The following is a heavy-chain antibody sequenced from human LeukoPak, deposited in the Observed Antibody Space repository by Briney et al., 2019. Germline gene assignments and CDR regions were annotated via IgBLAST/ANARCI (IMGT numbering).Heavy chain of an antibody. CDR1: GFTFSSYA. CDR3: AKDRRVGNPRQGEFDY. V-gene: IGHV3-23*01. J-gene: IGHJ4*02. Sequence: GGSLRLSCAASGFTFSSYAMSWVRQAPGKGLEWVSAISGSGGSAYYADSVKGRFTISRDNSKNTLYLQMNILRAEDTAVYYCAKDRRVGNPRQGEFDYWGQGTLVTVSS. CDR2: ISGSGGSA.